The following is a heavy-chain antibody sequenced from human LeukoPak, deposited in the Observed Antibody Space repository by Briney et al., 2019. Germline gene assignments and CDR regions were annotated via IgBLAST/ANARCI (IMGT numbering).Heavy chain of an antibody. Sequence: GGSLRLSCAASGFIFSRYWISWVRQAPGKGLEWVANIKQDGSEKYYVDSVKGRFTISRDNAKNSLYLQMNSLRAEDTAVYYCATLDYWGQGTLVTVSS. CDR2: IKQDGSEK. V-gene: IGHV3-7*01. CDR1: GFIFSRYW. CDR3: ATLDY. J-gene: IGHJ4*02.